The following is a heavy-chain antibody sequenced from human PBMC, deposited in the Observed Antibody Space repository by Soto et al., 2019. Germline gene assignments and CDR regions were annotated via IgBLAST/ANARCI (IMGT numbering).Heavy chain of an antibody. CDR1: GYTFTGYY. D-gene: IGHD5-18*01. J-gene: IGHJ6*02. CDR3: ARDLPTTNSYGYYYYGMDV. CDR2: INPNSGGT. Sequence: ASVKVSCKASGYTFTGYYMHWVRQAPGQGLEWMGWINPNSGGTNYAQKFQGWVTMTRDTSISTAYMELSRLRSDDTAVYYCARDLPTTNSYGYYYYGMDVWGQGTTVTVSS. V-gene: IGHV1-2*04.